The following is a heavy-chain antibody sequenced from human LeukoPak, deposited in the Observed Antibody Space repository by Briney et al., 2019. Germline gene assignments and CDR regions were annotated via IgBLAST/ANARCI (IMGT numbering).Heavy chain of an antibody. V-gene: IGHV3-23*01. CDR2: ISGSADNT. CDR3: ARSSYSSSSSV. CDR1: GFTLSSYA. Sequence: GGSLRLSCTASGFTLSSYAMSWVRQAPGEGLEWVSTISGSADNTNYAEAVKGRFTISRDNAKNSLYLQINSLRAEDTAVYYCARSSYSSSSSVWGQGTMVTVSS. D-gene: IGHD6-6*01. J-gene: IGHJ3*01.